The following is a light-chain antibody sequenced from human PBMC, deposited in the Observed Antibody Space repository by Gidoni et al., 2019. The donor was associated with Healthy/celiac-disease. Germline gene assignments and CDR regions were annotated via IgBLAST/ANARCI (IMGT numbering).Light chain of an antibody. J-gene: IGKJ1*01. CDR3: QQSYSTPGT. V-gene: IGKV1-39*01. Sequence: DIQMTQSPSSLSASVGDRVTITCLASQSISSYLNWYQQKPGKAPKLLIYAASSLQSGVPSRFSGSGSVTDFTLTISSLQPEDFATYYCQQSYSTPGTFXXXTKVEIK. CDR1: QSISSY. CDR2: AAS.